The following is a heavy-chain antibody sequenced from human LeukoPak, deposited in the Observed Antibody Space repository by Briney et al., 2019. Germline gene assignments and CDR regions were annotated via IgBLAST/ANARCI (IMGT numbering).Heavy chain of an antibody. CDR2: INPNSGGT. D-gene: IGHD2-8*01. CDR3: ARVNYCTKGVCHNFDY. Sequence: ASVKVSCKASGYTFTGHYMHWVRQAPGQGLEWMGWINPNSGGTKYAQRFQGRVTMTRDTSISTVYMELRGLRSDDTAVFYCARVNYCTKGVCHNFDYWGQGTLVTVSS. V-gene: IGHV1-2*02. J-gene: IGHJ4*02. CDR1: GYTFTGHY.